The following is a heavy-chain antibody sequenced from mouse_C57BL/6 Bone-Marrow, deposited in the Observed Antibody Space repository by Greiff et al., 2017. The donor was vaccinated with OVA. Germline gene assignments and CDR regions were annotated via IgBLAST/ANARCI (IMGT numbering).Heavy chain of an antibody. CDR3: ASESSGPAWFAY. CDR1: GYTFTSYW. D-gene: IGHD3-2*02. Sequence: QVQLQQPGAELVKPGASVKMSCKASGYTFTSYWITWVKQRPGQGLEWIGDIYPGSGSTNYNEKFKSKATLTVDTSSSTAYMQLSSLTSEDSAVYYCASESSGPAWFAYWGQGTLVTVSA. CDR2: IYPGSGST. V-gene: IGHV1-55*01. J-gene: IGHJ3*01.